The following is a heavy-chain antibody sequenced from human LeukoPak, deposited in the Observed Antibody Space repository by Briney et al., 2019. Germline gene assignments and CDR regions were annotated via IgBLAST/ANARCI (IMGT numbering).Heavy chain of an antibody. CDR2: IYYSGST. J-gene: IGHJ4*02. Sequence: SQTLSLTCTVSGGSISSGGYSWSWIRQHPGKGLEWIGYIYYSGSTYYNPSLKSRVTISVDTSKNQFSLKLSSMTAADTAVYYCARDGSGRTGYFDYWGQGTLVTVSS. CDR3: ARDGSGRTGYFDY. D-gene: IGHD1-26*01. V-gene: IGHV4-31*03. CDR1: GGSISSGGYS.